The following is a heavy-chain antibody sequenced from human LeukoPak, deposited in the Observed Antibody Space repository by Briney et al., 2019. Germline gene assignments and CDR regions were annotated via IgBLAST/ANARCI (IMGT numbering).Heavy chain of an antibody. J-gene: IGHJ4*02. CDR1: GGSISSYY. V-gene: IGHV4-59*01. CDR2: IYYSGST. CDR3: ARDGGHYYDSSGYPIDY. D-gene: IGHD3-22*01. Sequence: SETLSLTCTVSGGSISSYYWSWIRQPPGKGLEWIGYIYYSGSTNYNPSLKSRVTISVDTSKNQFSLKLSSVTAADTAVYYCARDGGHYYDSSGYPIDYWGQGTLVTVSS.